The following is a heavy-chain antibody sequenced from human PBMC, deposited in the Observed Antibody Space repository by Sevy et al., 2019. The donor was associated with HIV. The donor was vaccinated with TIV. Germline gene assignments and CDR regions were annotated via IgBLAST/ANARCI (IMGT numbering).Heavy chain of an antibody. Sequence: SETLSLTCTVSGGSISSYYWSWIRQPPGKGLEWIGYIYYSGSTNYNPSLKSRVTISVDTSKNRFSLKLSSVTAADTAVYYCARDMLGYCSSTSCYAEGYFDYWGQVTLVTVSS. J-gene: IGHJ4*02. CDR1: GGSISSYY. CDR2: IYYSGST. D-gene: IGHD2-2*01. CDR3: ARDMLGYCSSTSCYAEGYFDY. V-gene: IGHV4-59*01.